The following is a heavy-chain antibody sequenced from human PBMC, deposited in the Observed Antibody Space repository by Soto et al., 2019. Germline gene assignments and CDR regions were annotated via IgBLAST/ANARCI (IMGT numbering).Heavy chain of an antibody. CDR3: ATSMRHTLNS. D-gene: IGHD2-8*01. J-gene: IGHJ4*02. CDR2: INQDGSDK. Sequence: EVQVVDSGGGLVQPGGSLRLSCAASGFTFGSHWMTWVRQVPGKGLEWVANINQDGSDKYYVDSVKGRFTISRDNAKNSLYLQMNSLRVEDTAVYYCATSMRHTLNSWDQGTLVTVSS. CDR1: GFTFGSHW. V-gene: IGHV3-7*01.